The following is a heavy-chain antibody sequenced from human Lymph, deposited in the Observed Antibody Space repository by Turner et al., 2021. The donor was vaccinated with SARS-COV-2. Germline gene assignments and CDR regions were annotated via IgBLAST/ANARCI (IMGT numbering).Heavy chain of an antibody. D-gene: IGHD1-26*01. J-gene: IGHJ2*01. CDR3: ARLSMGDWHFDL. CDR1: GFTFSTYW. Sequence: EVQLVESGGGLVQPGGSLRLSCAASGFTFSTYWMSWVRQAPGKGLEWVANIKQDGSEKYYVGSVKGRFTISRDNAKNSLYLQMNSLRAEDTAVYYCARLSMGDWHFDLWGRGTLVTVSS. CDR2: IKQDGSEK. V-gene: IGHV3-7*01.